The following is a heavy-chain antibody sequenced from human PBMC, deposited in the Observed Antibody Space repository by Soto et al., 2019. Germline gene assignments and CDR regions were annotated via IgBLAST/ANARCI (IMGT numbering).Heavy chain of an antibody. CDR1: GGSISSSNW. Sequence: PSETLSLTCAVPGGSISSSNWWSWVRQPPGRGLEWIGEIYHSGSTNYNPSLKSRVTISVDTSKNQFSLKLSSVTAADTAVYYCARAGRRTRIVATLDYWGQGTLVTVSS. CDR2: IYHSGST. D-gene: IGHD5-12*01. V-gene: IGHV4-4*02. J-gene: IGHJ4*02. CDR3: ARAGRRTRIVATLDY.